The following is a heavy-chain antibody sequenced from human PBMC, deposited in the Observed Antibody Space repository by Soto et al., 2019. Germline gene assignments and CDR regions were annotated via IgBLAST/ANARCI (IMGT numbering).Heavy chain of an antibody. J-gene: IGHJ2*01. CDR2: IYYSGST. V-gene: IGHV4-31*03. CDR1: GGSISSGGYY. Sequence: QVQLQESGPGLVKPSQTLSLTCTVSGGSISSGGYYWSWIRQHPGKGLEWIGYIYYSGSTYYNPSLKSRVTISVDTSKNQFSRKLSSVTAADTAVYYCARDPRGSGNARSYWYFDLWGRGTLVTVSS. CDR3: ARDPRGSGNARSYWYFDL. D-gene: IGHD3-10*01.